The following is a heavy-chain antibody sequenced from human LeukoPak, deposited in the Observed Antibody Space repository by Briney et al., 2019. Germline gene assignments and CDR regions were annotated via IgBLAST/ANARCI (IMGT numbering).Heavy chain of an antibody. CDR2: ISGSGDNT. D-gene: IGHD3-10*01. V-gene: IGHV3-23*01. CDR3: AKDGRYYFGSGSYPFYS. J-gene: IGHJ5*01. Sequence: GGSLRLSCAASGFIFSNYAMSWVRQAPGKGLEWVAAISGSGDNTYYADPVRGRFTISRDNSKDTLYLQMNNLRAGDTAMYYCAKDGRYYFGSGSYPFYSWGQGTLVTVSS. CDR1: GFIFSNYA.